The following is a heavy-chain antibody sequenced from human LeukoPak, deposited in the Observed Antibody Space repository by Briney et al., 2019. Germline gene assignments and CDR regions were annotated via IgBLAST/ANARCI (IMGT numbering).Heavy chain of an antibody. J-gene: IGHJ6*02. V-gene: IGHV4-59*01. CDR2: KQHGGST. Sequence: SETLSLTCTVSGGSINSYSWSWLRQPPGKGLEWIAYKQHGGSTNYNSSLRSRLTISGDTSKNQISLKLNSATAADTAVYYCAFTDSHMDVWGQGTTVTVSS. D-gene: IGHD3-16*01. CDR3: AFTDSHMDV. CDR1: GGSINSYS.